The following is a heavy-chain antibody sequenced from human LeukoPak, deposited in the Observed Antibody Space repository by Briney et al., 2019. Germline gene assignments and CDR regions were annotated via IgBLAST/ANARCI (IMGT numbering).Heavy chain of an antibody. J-gene: IGHJ3*02. CDR2: IYTSGST. V-gene: IGHV4-59*10. CDR1: GGSFSGYY. CDR3: ARGYSSGWVDAFDI. Sequence: SETLSLTCAVYGGSFSGYYWSWIRQPPGKGLEWIGRIYTSGSTNYNPSLKSRVTMSVDTSKNQFSLKLSSVTAADTAVYHCARGYSSGWVDAFDIWGQGTMVTVSS. D-gene: IGHD6-19*01.